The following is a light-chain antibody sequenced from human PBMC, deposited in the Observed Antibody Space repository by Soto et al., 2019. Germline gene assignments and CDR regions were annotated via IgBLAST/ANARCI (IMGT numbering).Light chain of an antibody. Sequence: QSALTQPPSVSGAPGQRVTISCTGSSSNIGAGSDVHWYQQVPGTAPKLLVYGSYNRPSGVPDRFSGSKSGTSASLAITGLQAEDEADFYCQSYDSSLSAWVFGTGTRSPS. J-gene: IGLJ1*01. V-gene: IGLV1-40*01. CDR3: QSYDSSLSAWV. CDR2: GSY. CDR1: SSNIGAGSD.